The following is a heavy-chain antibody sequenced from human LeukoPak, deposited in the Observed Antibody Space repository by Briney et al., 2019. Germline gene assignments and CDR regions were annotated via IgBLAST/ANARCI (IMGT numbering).Heavy chain of an antibody. CDR2: IYYSGKT. J-gene: IGHJ4*02. CDR1: GGSISTRSYY. D-gene: IGHD3-22*01. V-gene: IGHV4-39*01. CDR3: AAQTVDSSGYYPYFFDY. Sequence: SETLSLTCTVSGGSISTRSYYWGWIRQPPGKGLEWIGSIYYSGKTYYNPSLKSRVTISVDTSKNQFSLKLSSVTAADTALYYCAAQTVDSSGYYPYFFDYWGQGTLVTVSS.